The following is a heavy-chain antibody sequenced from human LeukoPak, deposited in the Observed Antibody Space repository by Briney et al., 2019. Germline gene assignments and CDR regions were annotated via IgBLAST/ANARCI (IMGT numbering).Heavy chain of an antibody. Sequence: SETLSLTCTASGGSISSSSYYWGWIRQPPGKGLEWIGSIYYSGSTYYNPSLKSRVTISVDTSKNQFSLKLSSVTAADTAVYYCARGAVVVVVAANSYYYYYMDVWGKGTTVTVSS. J-gene: IGHJ6*03. CDR2: IYYSGST. CDR1: GGSISSSSYY. V-gene: IGHV4-39*07. CDR3: ARGAVVVVVAANSYYYYYMDV. D-gene: IGHD2-15*01.